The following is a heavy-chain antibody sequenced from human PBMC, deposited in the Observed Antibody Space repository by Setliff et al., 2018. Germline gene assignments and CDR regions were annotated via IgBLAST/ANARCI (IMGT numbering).Heavy chain of an antibody. CDR2: IYTSGST. CDR1: GGSISSGSYY. Sequence: KSSETLSLTCTVSGGSISSGSYYWSWIRQPAGKGLEWIGRIYTSGSTNYNPSLKSRVTISVDTSKNQFSLKLSSVTAADTAVYYCARGPVMIVATGYFDYWGQGTLVTVSS. CDR3: ARGPVMIVATGYFDY. D-gene: IGHD3-22*01. V-gene: IGHV4-61*02. J-gene: IGHJ4*02.